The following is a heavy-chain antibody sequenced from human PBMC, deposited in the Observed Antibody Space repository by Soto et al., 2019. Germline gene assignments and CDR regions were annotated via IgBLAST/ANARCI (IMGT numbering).Heavy chain of an antibody. D-gene: IGHD3-10*01. V-gene: IGHV4-34*01. CDR3: ARLSGGFPQLGLWFGELLHDYYGMDV. J-gene: IGHJ6*02. CDR1: GGSFSGYY. CDR2: INHSGST. Sequence: SETLSLTCAVYGGSFSGYYWSWIRQPPGKGLEWIGEINHSGSTNYNPALKSRVTISVDTSKNQFSLKLSSVTAADPAVYYCARLSGGFPQLGLWFGELLHDYYGMDVWGQGTTVTVSS.